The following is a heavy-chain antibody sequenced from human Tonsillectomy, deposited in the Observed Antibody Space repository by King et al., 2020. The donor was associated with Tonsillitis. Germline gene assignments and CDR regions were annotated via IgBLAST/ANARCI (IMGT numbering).Heavy chain of an antibody. CDR1: GGSFSAYF. J-gene: IGHJ5*02. CDR3: ARGDFDP. CDR2: INHSGST. V-gene: IGHV4-34*01. Sequence: QVQLQQWGAGLLKPSETLSLPCAVYGGSFSAYFWSWIRQPPGKGLEWIGEINHSGSTYYNPSLKSRVTISVDTYKNHFSLNLRSVTAADMAVYYCARGDFDPWGQGTLVTVSS.